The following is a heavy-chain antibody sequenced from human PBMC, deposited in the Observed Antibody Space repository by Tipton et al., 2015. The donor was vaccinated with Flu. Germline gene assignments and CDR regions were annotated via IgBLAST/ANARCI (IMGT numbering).Heavy chain of an antibody. Sequence: LRLSCTVSGGSISTTIYYWGRVRQPPGKGLEWNGSIYYSGTTYYNPSRKSRVTISIDASKKQFSLDLTSLTAADTAVYYCARDLWNDRRAYYYYGVDVCGQGTTVSV. CDR2: IYYSGTT. V-gene: IGHV4-39*07. CDR3: ARDLWNDRRAYYYYGVDV. D-gene: IGHD1-1*01. J-gene: IGHJ6*02. CDR1: GGSISTTIYY.